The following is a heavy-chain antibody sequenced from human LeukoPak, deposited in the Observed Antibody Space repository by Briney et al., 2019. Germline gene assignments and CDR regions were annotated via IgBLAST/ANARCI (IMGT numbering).Heavy chain of an antibody. CDR2: INPNTGNP. CDR1: GYTFTNYA. V-gene: IGHV7-4-1*02. Sequence: ASVKVSCKTSGYTFTNYAMNWVRQAPGQGLEWMGWINPNTGNPAYAQGFTGRFVFSLDTSVSTAYLQISSLEAEDTAVYCCARAIMHLGELSLPSYWGQGTLVTVSS. D-gene: IGHD3-16*02. CDR3: ARAIMHLGELSLPSY. J-gene: IGHJ4*02.